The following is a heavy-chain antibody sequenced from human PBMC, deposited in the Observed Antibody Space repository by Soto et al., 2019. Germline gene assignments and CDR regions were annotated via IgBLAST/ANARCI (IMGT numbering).Heavy chain of an antibody. CDR3: ARGTLKKDTARVTDRRYYYYGMDV. D-gene: IGHD5-18*01. Sequence: TLSLTCTVSGGSISSGGYYWSWIRQHPGKGLEWIGYIYYSGGTYYNPFLKSRVTISVDTSKNQFSLKLSSLTAADTAVYYCARGTLKKDTARVTDRRYYYYGMDVWGQGTTVTVSS. CDR2: IYYSGGT. CDR1: GGSISSGGYY. V-gene: IGHV4-31*02. J-gene: IGHJ6*02.